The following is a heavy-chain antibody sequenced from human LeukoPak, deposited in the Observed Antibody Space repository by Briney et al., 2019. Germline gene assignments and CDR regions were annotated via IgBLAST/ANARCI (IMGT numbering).Heavy chain of an antibody. V-gene: IGHV3-20*04. CDR2: ISWNGGTT. Sequence: GGSLRLSCAASVFNFDDYGMSWVRQAPGKGLEWVSDISWNGGTTNYADSVKGRFTISRDNAKNSLSLQMNSLRAEYTALYYCTTDYFDTSGFYYWNWFDPWGQGTLVTVSS. CDR3: TTDYFDTSGFYYWNWFDP. J-gene: IGHJ5*02. D-gene: IGHD3-22*01. CDR1: VFNFDDYG.